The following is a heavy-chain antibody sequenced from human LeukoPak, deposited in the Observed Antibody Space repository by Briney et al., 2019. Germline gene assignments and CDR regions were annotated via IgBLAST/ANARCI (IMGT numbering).Heavy chain of an antibody. V-gene: IGHV4-4*02. J-gene: IGHJ4*02. CDR2: MYLSGTT. CDR3: AGLVGRYSSGLYYYYFDY. Sequence: PSGTLSLTCTVSGDSINSLDLWSWVRQPPGKGLEWIGEMYLSGTTHSNPSVKSRVTISIDKSKNQFFLNLSSVTAADTAVYYCAGLVGRYSSGLYYYYFDYWGQGTLVTVSS. D-gene: IGHD3-22*01. CDR1: GDSINSLDL.